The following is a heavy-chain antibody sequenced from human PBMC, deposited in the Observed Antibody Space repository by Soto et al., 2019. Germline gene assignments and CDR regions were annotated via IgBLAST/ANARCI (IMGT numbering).Heavy chain of an antibody. CDR1: GYKFISHS. CDR2: ISAYNGNT. V-gene: IGHV1-18*01. Sequence: QIQLVQSGGEVKKPGASVKVPCKSSGYKFISHSITWVRQAPGQGLEWMGRISAYNGNTNYAQKLQGRVTMTTDTSTNTAYMDLRSLRSDDTAVYYCARGAFCGGAPGCRDMDVWGQGTTVTVSS. J-gene: IGHJ6*02. D-gene: IGHD2-21*01. CDR3: ARGAFCGGAPGCRDMDV.